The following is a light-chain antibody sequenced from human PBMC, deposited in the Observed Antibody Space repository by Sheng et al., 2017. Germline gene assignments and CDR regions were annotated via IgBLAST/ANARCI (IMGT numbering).Light chain of an antibody. Sequence: DIQMTQSPSSLSASLGDRVTITCRASQGIRRWLAWYQQRPGEAPKLLISEASNLQTGVSSRFSGSGLGTDFTLSINDLQSDDSGTYYCQHYNNYPSTFGQGTKLXI. V-gene: IGKV1-5*03. CDR3: QHYNNYPST. CDR2: EAS. J-gene: IGKJ2*01. CDR1: QGIRRW.